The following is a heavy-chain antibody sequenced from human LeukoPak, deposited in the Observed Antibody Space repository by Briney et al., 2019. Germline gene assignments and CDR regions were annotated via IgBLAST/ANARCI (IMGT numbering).Heavy chain of an antibody. CDR3: ARDRINMMVLVHDSGLDL. V-gene: IGHV3-30*01. CDR1: GFTLTDYG. Sequence: PGRSLRLSCAASGFTLTDYGIHWVRQAPGKELEWVAVLSYDGSDRYYADSVNGRFTISRDISSDTVSLQMNSLRVEDTAVYFCARDRINMMVLVHDSGLDLWGQGTLVTVSS. J-gene: IGHJ5*02. D-gene: IGHD3-22*01. CDR2: LSYDGSDR.